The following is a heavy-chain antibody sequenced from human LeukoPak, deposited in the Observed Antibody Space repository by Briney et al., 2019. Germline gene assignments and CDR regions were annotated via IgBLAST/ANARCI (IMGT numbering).Heavy chain of an antibody. J-gene: IGHJ6*03. CDR1: GFTVSSNY. V-gene: IGHV3-66*01. Sequence: GGSLRLSCTASGFTVSSNYMSWVRQAPGKGLEWVSVIYSGGSTYYADSVKGRFTISRDNSKNTLYLQMNSLRAEDTAAYYCARDNYYYYMDVWGKGTTVTISS. CDR3: ARDNYYYYMDV. CDR2: IYSGGST.